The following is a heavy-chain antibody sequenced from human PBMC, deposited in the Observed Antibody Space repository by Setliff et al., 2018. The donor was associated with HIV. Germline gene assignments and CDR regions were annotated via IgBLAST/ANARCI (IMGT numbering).Heavy chain of an antibody. J-gene: IGHJ6*02. CDR2: IYSSRWS. V-gene: IGHV4-39*01. CDR3: GRTDWARTSYYYYYGMNV. D-gene: IGHD3-9*01. CDR1: GGSISNSSSY. Sequence: PSETLSLTCTVSGGSISNSSSYWGWIRQTPGKGLEWIGSIYSSRWSYYNPSLQSRLTLSIDRSRSQFSLNLRSVTAADTAVYYCGRTDWARTSYYYYYGMNVWGQGTTVTVSS.